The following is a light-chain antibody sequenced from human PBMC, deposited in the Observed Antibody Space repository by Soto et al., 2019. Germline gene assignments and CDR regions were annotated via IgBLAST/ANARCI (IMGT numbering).Light chain of an antibody. CDR3: SSYTNINTRACV. Sequence: QSALTQPASVSRSPGQSFTISCTGTSGDIGSYNRVSWYQQHPGKAPKLIIYEVTDRPSGVSNRFSGSKSGNTASLTISGLQAEDEAEYYCSSYTNINTRACVFGTGTKLTV. V-gene: IGLV2-14*01. J-gene: IGLJ1*01. CDR1: SGDIGSYNR. CDR2: EVT.